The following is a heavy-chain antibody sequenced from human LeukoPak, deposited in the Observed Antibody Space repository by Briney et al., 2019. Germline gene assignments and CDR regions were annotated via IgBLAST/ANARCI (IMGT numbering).Heavy chain of an antibody. CDR1: GFTFSSYS. V-gene: IGHV3-21*01. Sequence: GGSLRLSCAASGFTFSSYSMNWVRQDPGKGLEWVSLISSSRSYIYYADSVKGRFTISRDNAKNSLYLQMNSLRAEDTAVYYCARLSSGDAFDIWGQGTMVTVSS. CDR2: ISSSRSYI. D-gene: IGHD3-22*01. CDR3: ARLSSGDAFDI. J-gene: IGHJ3*02.